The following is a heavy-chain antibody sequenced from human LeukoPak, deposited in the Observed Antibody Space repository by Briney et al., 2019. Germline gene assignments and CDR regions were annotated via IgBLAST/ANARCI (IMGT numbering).Heavy chain of an antibody. CDR3: AREARDSRHLDL. CDR1: GGSISSYC. Sequence: SETLSLTCNVSGGSISSYCWTWTRQSAGKGLEWIGRISASGSTNYNPSLKSRVTVSVDTSNNRFSLNLSSVTAADTAVYWCAREARDSRHLDLWGQGTLVTVSS. CDR2: ISASGST. V-gene: IGHV4-4*07. J-gene: IGHJ5*02. D-gene: IGHD3-22*01.